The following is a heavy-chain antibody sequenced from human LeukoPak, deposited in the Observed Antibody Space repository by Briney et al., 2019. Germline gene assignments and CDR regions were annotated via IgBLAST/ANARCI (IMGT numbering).Heavy chain of an antibody. J-gene: IGHJ4*02. CDR2: IIPILGIA. D-gene: IGHD3-10*01. V-gene: IGHV1-69*04. CDR3: ARGSFTMVRGVIINLRRVPQKYYFDY. CDR1: GGTFSSYA. Sequence: GASVKVSCKASGGTFSSYAISWVRQAPGQGLEWMGRIIPILGIANYAQKFQGRVTMTRNTSISTAYMELSSLRSEDTAVYYCARGSFTMVRGVIINLRRVPQKYYFDYWGQGTLVTVSS.